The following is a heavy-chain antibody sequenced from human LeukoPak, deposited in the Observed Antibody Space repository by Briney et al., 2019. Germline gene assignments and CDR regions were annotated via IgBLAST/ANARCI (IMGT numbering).Heavy chain of an antibody. Sequence: GGSLRLSCAASGFTVSSSFMSWVRQAPGKELEGVSIMFSGGATYYADSVKGQFTISRDDSKTTLFLQMDSLTAEDTAVYYCARGDYGSGQYFDYWGQGTLVTVSS. CDR2: MFSGGAT. J-gene: IGHJ4*02. D-gene: IGHD3-10*01. CDR3: ARGDYGSGQYFDY. V-gene: IGHV3-53*01. CDR1: GFTVSSSF.